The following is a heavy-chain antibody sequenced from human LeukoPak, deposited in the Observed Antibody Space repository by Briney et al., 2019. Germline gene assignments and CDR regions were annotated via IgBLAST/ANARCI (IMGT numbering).Heavy chain of an antibody. Sequence: SETLSLTCTVSGGSISSGGYYWSWIRQHPGKGLEWIGYIYYSGSTYYNPSLKSRVTISVDTSKNQFSLKLSSVTAADTAVYYCARYALSGHDSSSAFDIWGQGTMVTVSS. CDR3: ARYALSGHDSSSAFDI. D-gene: IGHD3-22*01. V-gene: IGHV4-31*03. CDR1: GGSISSGGYY. J-gene: IGHJ3*02. CDR2: IYYSGST.